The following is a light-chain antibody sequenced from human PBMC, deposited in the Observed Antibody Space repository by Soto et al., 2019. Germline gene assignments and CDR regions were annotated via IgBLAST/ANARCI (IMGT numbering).Light chain of an antibody. CDR3: QQDSSFPPIT. CDR1: QGVNSW. J-gene: IGKJ5*01. V-gene: IGKV1-12*01. CDR2: GAS. Sequence: DIVMARSSSCLCESVGARVTVTCRASQGVNSWLAWYQQKPGKAPKLLIYGASNLQSGVPYRFNGSGSGTDFTLTICSLPPEDFATYYCQQDSSFPPITVGQGTRLEIK.